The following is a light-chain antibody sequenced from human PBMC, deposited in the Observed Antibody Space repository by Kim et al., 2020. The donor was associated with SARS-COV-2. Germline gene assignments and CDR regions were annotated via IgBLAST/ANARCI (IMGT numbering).Light chain of an antibody. Sequence: SKHVLWYQQKPAQAPVVVVFRDSRRPSAFVRRFSGPNSGETAPLTITRAQVEDEGDYYCQVWNAATVAFGGGTQLTVL. V-gene: IGLV3-9*01. CDR3: QVWNAATVA. CDR2: RDS. CDR1: SKH. J-gene: IGLJ2*01.